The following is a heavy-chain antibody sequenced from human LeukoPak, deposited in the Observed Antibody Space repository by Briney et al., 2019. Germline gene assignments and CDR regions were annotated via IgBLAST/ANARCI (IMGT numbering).Heavy chain of an antibody. CDR2: ISWNSASI. Sequence: PGRSLRLSCAASGFTFDDYAMHWVRQAPGKGLEWVSGISWNSASIGYADSVKGRFTISRDNAKNSVYLQMNSLRPEDTALYYCAKDMNRYCSSTSCYFRSPFDIWGQGTMVTVSS. CDR1: GFTFDDYA. J-gene: IGHJ3*02. V-gene: IGHV3-9*01. D-gene: IGHD2-2*01. CDR3: AKDMNRYCSSTSCYFRSPFDI.